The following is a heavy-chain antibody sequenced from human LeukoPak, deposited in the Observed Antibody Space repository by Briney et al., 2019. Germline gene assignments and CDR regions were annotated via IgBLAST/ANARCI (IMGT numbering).Heavy chain of an antibody. CDR1: GFTFSSYE. CDR3: AKDRGAYFDY. CDR2: ISGSGGST. Sequence: GGSLRLSCAASGFTFSSYEMNWVRQAPGKGLEWVSAISGSGGSTYYADSVKGRFTISRDNSKNTLYLQMNSLRAEDTAVYYCAKDRGAYFDYWGQGTLVTVSS. J-gene: IGHJ4*02. V-gene: IGHV3-23*01.